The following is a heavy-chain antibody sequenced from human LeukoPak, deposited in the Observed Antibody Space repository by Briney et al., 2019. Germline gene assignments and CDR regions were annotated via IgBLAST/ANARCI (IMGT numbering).Heavy chain of an antibody. J-gene: IGHJ6*02. CDR1: GFTLSSYA. CDR3: ARGVDSSGYYYYYYGMDV. CDR2: ISSNGGST. V-gene: IGHV3-64*01. Sequence: GGSLRLSCAASGFTLSSYAMHWVRQAPGKGLEYVSAISSNGGSTYYANSVKGRFTISRDNSKNTLYLQMGSLRAEDMAVYYCARGVDSSGYYYYYYGMDVWGQGTTVTVSS. D-gene: IGHD3-22*01.